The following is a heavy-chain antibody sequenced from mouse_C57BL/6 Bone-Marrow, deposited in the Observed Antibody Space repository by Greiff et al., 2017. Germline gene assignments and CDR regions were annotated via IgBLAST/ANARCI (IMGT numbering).Heavy chain of an antibody. V-gene: IGHV14-3*01. D-gene: IGHD2-10*02. Sequence: DVKLQESVAELVKPGASVKMSCTASGYAFNNSYMHWVKQRPGQGLEWIGRIDPGNGNTNYNRKFKGKATITADTSSSTAYLQLSSLTSEDPAVYYCARERGVEYDVYFAVWGWGTGVTVSA. J-gene: IGHJ1*01. CDR2: IDPGNGNT. CDR3: ARERGVEYDVYFAV. CDR1: GYAFNNSY.